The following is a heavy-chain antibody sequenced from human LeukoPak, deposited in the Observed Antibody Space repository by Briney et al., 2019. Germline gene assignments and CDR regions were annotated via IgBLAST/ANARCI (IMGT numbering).Heavy chain of an antibody. CDR3: TRDLPYSSSWESIDY. J-gene: IGHJ4*02. D-gene: IGHD6-13*01. V-gene: IGHV1-18*01. CDR2: ISAYNGNT. CDR1: GYTFTSYG. Sequence: ASVKVSCKASGYTFTSYGINWVRQAPGQGPEWMGWISAYNGNTKYALNLQGRVTMTTDTSTSTAYMELRSLRSDDTAVYYCTRDLPYSSSWESIDYWGQGTLVTVSS.